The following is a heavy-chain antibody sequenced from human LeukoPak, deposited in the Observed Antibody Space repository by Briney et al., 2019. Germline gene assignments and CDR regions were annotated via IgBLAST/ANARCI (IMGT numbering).Heavy chain of an antibody. CDR3: ARHYYDSSGYYWPDAFDI. D-gene: IGHD3-22*01. Sequence: GGSLRLSCAASGFTFSAYSMNWVRQAPGKGLEWVSYISSSGSTIYYADSVKGRFTISRDNAKNSLYLQMNSLRAEDTAVYYCARHYYDSSGYYWPDAFDIWGQGTMVTVSS. CDR2: ISSSGSTI. V-gene: IGHV3-48*04. CDR1: GFTFSAYS. J-gene: IGHJ3*02.